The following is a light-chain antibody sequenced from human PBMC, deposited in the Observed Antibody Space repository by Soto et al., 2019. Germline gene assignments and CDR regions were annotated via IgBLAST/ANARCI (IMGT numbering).Light chain of an antibody. CDR1: QSISSSY. Sequence: EIVLTQSPGTLSLSPGERATLSCRASQSISSSYLAWYQQKPGQAPRLLIFGVSTRATGIPDRFSGSGSGTDFTLTISRLEPEDSAVYYCQQFGGSPPRTFDQGTRVEI. CDR3: QQFGGSPPRT. J-gene: IGKJ1*01. V-gene: IGKV3-20*01. CDR2: GVS.